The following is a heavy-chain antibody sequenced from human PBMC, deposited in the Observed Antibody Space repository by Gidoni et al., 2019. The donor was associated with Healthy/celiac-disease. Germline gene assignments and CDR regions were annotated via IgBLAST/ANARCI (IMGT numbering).Heavy chain of an antibody. CDR3: ARESGEGYYDSSGYYGYY. Sequence: QVQLVQSGAEVKKPGSSVKVSCKASGGTFSSYAISWVRQAPGQGLEWMGGSIPIFGTANYAQKFQGRVTITADESTSTAYMERSSLRSEDTAVYYCARESGEGYYDSSGYYGYYWGQGTLVTVSS. J-gene: IGHJ4*02. CDR2: SIPIFGTA. CDR1: GGTFSSYA. D-gene: IGHD3-22*01. V-gene: IGHV1-69*01.